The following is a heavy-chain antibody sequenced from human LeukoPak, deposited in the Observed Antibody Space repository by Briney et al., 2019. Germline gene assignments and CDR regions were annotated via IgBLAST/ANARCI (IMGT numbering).Heavy chain of an antibody. CDR2: INHSGST. CDR1: GGSFSGYY. V-gene: IGHV4-34*01. D-gene: IGHD1-26*01. CDR3: ARRYRTYSGSTEGFDY. J-gene: IGHJ4*02. Sequence: PSGTLSLTCAVYGGSFSGYYWSWIRQPPGKGLEWVGEINHSGSTNYNPSLKSRVTISVEASKNQFSLKLSSVTAADTAVYYCARRYRTYSGSTEGFDYWDQGTLVTVSS.